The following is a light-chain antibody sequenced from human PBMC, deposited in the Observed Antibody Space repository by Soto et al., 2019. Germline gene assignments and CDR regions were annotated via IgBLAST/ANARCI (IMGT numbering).Light chain of an antibody. Sequence: DIQMTQSPSSLSASVGDRVTITCRASQSISSYLNWYQQKPGKAPKLLIYAASSLQSGVPSRFSGSGSGTDFPLTISSLQPEDFATYYCQQSYSTPPRFGQGTRLEIK. V-gene: IGKV1-39*01. CDR3: QQSYSTPPR. J-gene: IGKJ5*01. CDR2: AAS. CDR1: QSISSY.